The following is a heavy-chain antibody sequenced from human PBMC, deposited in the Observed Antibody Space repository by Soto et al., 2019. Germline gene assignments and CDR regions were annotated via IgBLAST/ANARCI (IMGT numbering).Heavy chain of an antibody. Sequence: QVQLQESGPGLVKPSETLSLTCTVSGGSISSYYWSWIRQPPGKGLEWIGYIYYGGSTNYNPSLKSRVTISVDTSKSQFSLKLSSVTAADTAVYYCARHVSGYCSSTSCYVYYYYMDVWGKGTTVTVSS. CDR2: IYYGGST. CDR1: GGSISSYY. J-gene: IGHJ6*03. CDR3: ARHVSGYCSSTSCYVYYYYMDV. V-gene: IGHV4-59*08. D-gene: IGHD2-2*01.